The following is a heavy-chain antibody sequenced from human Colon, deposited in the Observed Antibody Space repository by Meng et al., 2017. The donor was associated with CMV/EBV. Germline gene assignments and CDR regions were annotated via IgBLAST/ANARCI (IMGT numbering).Heavy chain of an antibody. CDR2: MNPSRGIT. CDR3: ARGIEAGLDY. Sequence: VSCKPSGSNLTRLDSYWVRQATGQGPEWMGWMNPSRGITAYAQKFQGRVTMTRDTSIDTAYMELTSLKSEDTAIYYCARGIEAGLDYWGQGTLVTVSS. V-gene: IGHV1-8*01. CDR1: GSNLTRLD. J-gene: IGHJ4*02. D-gene: IGHD5-12*01.